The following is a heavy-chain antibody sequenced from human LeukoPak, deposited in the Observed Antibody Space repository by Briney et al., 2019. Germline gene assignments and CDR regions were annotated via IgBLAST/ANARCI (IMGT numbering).Heavy chain of an antibody. Sequence: PGRSLRLSCAASGFTFSSYAMHWVRQAPGKGLEWVAVISYDGSNKCYADSVKGRFTISRDNSKNTLYLQMNSLRAEDTAVYYCARDGSGIAAALSGFDYWGQGTLVTVSS. V-gene: IGHV3-30-3*01. CDR1: GFTFSSYA. D-gene: IGHD6-13*01. J-gene: IGHJ4*02. CDR3: ARDGSGIAAALSGFDY. CDR2: ISYDGSNK.